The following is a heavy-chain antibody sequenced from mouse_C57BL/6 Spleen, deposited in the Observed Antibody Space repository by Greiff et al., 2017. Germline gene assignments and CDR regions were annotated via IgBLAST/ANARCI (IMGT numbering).Heavy chain of an antibody. V-gene: IGHV7-3*01. J-gene: IGHJ1*03. CDR1: GFTFTDYY. D-gene: IGHD1-1*01. CDR3: ARSLDYGSSYGWYFDV. CDR2: IRNKANGYTT. Sequence: EVMLVESGGGLVQPGGSLSLSCAASGFTFTDYYMSWVRQPPGKALEWLGFIRNKANGYTTEYSASVKGRFTISRDNSQSILYLQMNALRAEDSATYYCARSLDYGSSYGWYFDVWGTGTTVTVSS.